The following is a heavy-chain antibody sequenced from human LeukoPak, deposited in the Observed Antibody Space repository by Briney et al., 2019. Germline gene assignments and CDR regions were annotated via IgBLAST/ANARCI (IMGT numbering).Heavy chain of an antibody. Sequence: SGTLSLTCAVYGGSFSGYYWSWIRQPPGKGLEWIGEINHSGSTNYNPSLKSRVTISVDTSKNQFSLKLSSVTAADTAAYYCARGRRSYDYVWGSYRYTPDFDYWGQGTLVTVSS. CDR1: GGSFSGYY. D-gene: IGHD3-16*02. V-gene: IGHV4-34*01. J-gene: IGHJ4*02. CDR3: ARGRRSYDYVWGSYRYTPDFDY. CDR2: INHSGST.